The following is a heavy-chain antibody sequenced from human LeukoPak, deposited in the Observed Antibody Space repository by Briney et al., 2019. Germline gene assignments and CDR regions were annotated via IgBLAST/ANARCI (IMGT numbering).Heavy chain of an antibody. CDR2: IYQSGST. CDR3: AREGVVPAMDV. D-gene: IGHD2-2*01. J-gene: IGHJ6*04. V-gene: IGHV4-38-2*02. CDR1: GYSIRSGYH. Sequence: SETLSLTCSVSGYSIRSGYHWAWFRQAPGKGLEWMGSIYQSGSTYDNLSLKSRVTISVDKSKNQFSLKLSSVTAADTAVYYCAREGVVPAMDVWGKGTTVTVSS.